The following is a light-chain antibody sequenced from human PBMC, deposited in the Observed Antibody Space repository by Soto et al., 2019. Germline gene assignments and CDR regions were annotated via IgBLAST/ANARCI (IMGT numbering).Light chain of an antibody. CDR3: QQHSHWPPWT. CDR1: QSISTSS. Sequence: EIVLTQSPGTLSLSPGERATLNCRASQSISTSSLAWYQQKPGQAPRLLIYGASSRATGIPDRFSGTGSETDFTLTISNLEPEDFAVYYCQQHSHWPPWTFGQGTKVDI. V-gene: IGKV3D-20*02. CDR2: GAS. J-gene: IGKJ1*01.